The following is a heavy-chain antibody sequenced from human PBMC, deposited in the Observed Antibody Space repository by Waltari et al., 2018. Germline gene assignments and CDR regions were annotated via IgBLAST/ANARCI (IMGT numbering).Heavy chain of an antibody. J-gene: IGHJ5*02. CDR1: GFTVSSNY. Sequence: EVQLVESGGGLIQPGGSLRLSCAASGFTVSSNYMSWVRQAPGKGLEWVSVIYSGGSTYYADSVKGRFTISRDNAKNTLYLQMNSLRAEDTAVYYCARGGHDYGDSNPDWFDPWGQGTLVTVSS. CDR2: IYSGGST. V-gene: IGHV3-53*01. CDR3: ARGGHDYGDSNPDWFDP. D-gene: IGHD4-17*01.